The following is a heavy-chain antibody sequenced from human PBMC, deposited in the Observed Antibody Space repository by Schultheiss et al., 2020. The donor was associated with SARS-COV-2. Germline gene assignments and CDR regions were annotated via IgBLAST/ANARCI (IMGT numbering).Heavy chain of an antibody. D-gene: IGHD4-17*01. CDR3: AKGDDYGDTRRTNWFDP. CDR2: IYTSGST. J-gene: IGHJ5*02. CDR1: RGSISGDN. Sequence: SETLSLTCTVSRGSISGDNWSWIRQPAGKGLEWIGRIYTSGSTNYNPSLKSRVTMSVDTSKNQFSLKLSSVTAADTAVYYCAKGDDYGDTRRTNWFDPWGQGTLVTVSS. V-gene: IGHV4-4*07.